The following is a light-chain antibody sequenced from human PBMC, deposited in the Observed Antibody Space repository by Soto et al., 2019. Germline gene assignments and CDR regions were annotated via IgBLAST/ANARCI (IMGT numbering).Light chain of an antibody. CDR1: QGISNY. V-gene: IGKV1-33*01. J-gene: IGKJ4*01. CDR2: DAS. CDR3: QQYDNLPLT. Sequence: IHITQSPATVSASVGDRVSITCRASQGISNYLAWYQQKSGKAPKLLIYDASDLETGVPSRFSGSGSGTDFTFTISSLQPEDIATYYCQQYDNLPLTFGGGTKVDI.